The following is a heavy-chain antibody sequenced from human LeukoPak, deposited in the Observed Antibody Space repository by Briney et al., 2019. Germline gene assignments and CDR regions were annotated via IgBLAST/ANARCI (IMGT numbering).Heavy chain of an antibody. CDR3: SRGEGYDELSEYFQH. CDR2: INPNSGAT. Sequence: ASVKVSCKASGYTFTGYFIHWVRQAPGQGLEWMGWINPNSGATIYAQKFQGRVTMTRDTSISTAYMELSRLTSDDTAVYHCSRGEGYDELSEYFQHWGQGTLVTVSS. V-gene: IGHV1-2*02. CDR1: GYTFTGYF. D-gene: IGHD3-16*01. J-gene: IGHJ1*01.